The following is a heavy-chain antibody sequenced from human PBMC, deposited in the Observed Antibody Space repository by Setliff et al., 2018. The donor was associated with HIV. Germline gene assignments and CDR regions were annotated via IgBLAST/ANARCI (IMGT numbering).Heavy chain of an antibody. Sequence: ASETLSLTCTVSGGSISSSSYYWGWIRQPPGKGPEWIGSIYYSGSTYPNPYLKSRVTISADTSKNQISLKLNSVTAADTAVYYCARGIGPLPNWENFYYSMDVWGKGTTVTVSS. D-gene: IGHD1-26*01. J-gene: IGHJ6*03. V-gene: IGHV4-39*01. CDR3: ARGIGPLPNWENFYYSMDV. CDR1: GGSISSSSYY. CDR2: IYYSGST.